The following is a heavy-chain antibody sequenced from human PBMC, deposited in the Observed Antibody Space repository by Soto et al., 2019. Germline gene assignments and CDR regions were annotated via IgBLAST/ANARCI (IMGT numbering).Heavy chain of an antibody. Sequence: GGSLRLSCVASGFTFSSYGMHWVRQAPGKGLEWVAVIWYDGSNKYYADSVKGRFTISRDNSKNTLYLQMNSLRAEDTAVYYCARGQNALIVVVPAALDYWGQGTLVTVSS. J-gene: IGHJ4*02. V-gene: IGHV3-33*01. CDR3: ARGQNALIVVVPAALDY. CDR1: GFTFSSYG. CDR2: IWYDGSNK. D-gene: IGHD2-2*01.